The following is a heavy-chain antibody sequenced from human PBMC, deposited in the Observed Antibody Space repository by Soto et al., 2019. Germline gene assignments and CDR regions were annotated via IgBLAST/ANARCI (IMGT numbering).Heavy chain of an antibody. CDR3: ARAERYSYGYAY. J-gene: IGHJ4*02. D-gene: IGHD5-18*01. CDR2: INAGNGNT. V-gene: IGHV1-3*01. CDR1: GYTFTSYA. Sequence: GASVKVSCKASGYTFTSYAMHWVRQAPGQRLEWMGWINAGNGNTKYSQKFQGRVTITRDTSASTAYMELSSLRSEDTAVYYCARAERYSYGYAYWGQGTLVTVSS.